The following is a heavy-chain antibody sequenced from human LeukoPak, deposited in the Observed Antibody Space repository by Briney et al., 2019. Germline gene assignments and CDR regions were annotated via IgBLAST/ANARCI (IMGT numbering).Heavy chain of an antibody. CDR3: ARGKAYYYGSGSYYHPHYFDY. V-gene: IGHV4-59*12. CDR2: VCYNGTT. D-gene: IGHD3-10*01. Sequence: SETLSLTCSVSGDSISSYFWAWIRQPPGKGLEWIGYVCYNGTTNYNPSLRNRVAISIDTSKNLFSLKLNSVTAADTAVYYCARGKAYYYGSGSYYHPHYFDYWGQGTLVTVSS. CDR1: GDSISSYF. J-gene: IGHJ4*02.